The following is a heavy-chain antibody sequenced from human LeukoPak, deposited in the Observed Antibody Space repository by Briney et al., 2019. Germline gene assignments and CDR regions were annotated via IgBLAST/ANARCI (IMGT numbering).Heavy chain of an antibody. CDR3: AKAQDPSIQLWLEPFPEGY. J-gene: IGHJ4*02. CDR1: GFTFSSYA. Sequence: GGSLRLSCAASGFTFSSYAMSWVRQAPGKGLEWVSAISGSGGSTYYADSVKGRLTISRDNSKNTLYLQMNSLRAEDTAVYYCAKAQDPSIQLWLEPFPEGYWGQGTLVTVSS. CDR2: ISGSGGST. V-gene: IGHV3-23*01. D-gene: IGHD5-18*01.